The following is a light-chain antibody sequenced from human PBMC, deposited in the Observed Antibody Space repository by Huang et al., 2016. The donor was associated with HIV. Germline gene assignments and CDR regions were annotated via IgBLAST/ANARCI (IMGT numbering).Light chain of an antibody. Sequence: AIQMTQSPSSLSAPVGDRVTITCRASQGIGNDLGWYQQKPGKAPKLLIYAASSLQSGVPSRCSGSGSGTDFTLTISSLQPEDFATYYCLQDYNYPWTFGQGTKVEIK. CDR1: QGIGND. CDR3: LQDYNYPWT. V-gene: IGKV1-6*01. CDR2: AAS. J-gene: IGKJ1*01.